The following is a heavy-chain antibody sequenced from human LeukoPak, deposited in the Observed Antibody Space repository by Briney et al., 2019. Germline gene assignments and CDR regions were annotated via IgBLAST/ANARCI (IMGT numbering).Heavy chain of an antibody. J-gene: IGHJ4*02. CDR3: AEEDLVGVPY. V-gene: IGHV3-9*01. D-gene: IGHD1-26*01. CDR2: ISWNSGSI. Sequence: PGGSLRLSCAASGFTFDDYAMHWVRQAPGKGLEWVSGISWNSGSIGYADSVKGRFTISRDNAKNSLYLQMNSLRAEDTALYYCAEEDLVGVPYWGQGTLVTVSS. CDR1: GFTFDDYA.